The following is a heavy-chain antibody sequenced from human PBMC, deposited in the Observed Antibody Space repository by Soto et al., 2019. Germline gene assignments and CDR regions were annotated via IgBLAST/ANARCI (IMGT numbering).Heavy chain of an antibody. CDR2: IISKTDGGTT. V-gene: IGHV3-15*01. D-gene: IGHD3-10*01. Sequence: PWGSLRLSCAASGFTFSNAWIRWVSQHPRKRRQWVGRIISKTDGGTTDYAAPIKVRLTIARDDSQNSLYLQINSPTTEATAVYYCAGSFYYYGMDVWGQGTTVTVSS. J-gene: IGHJ6*02. CDR3: AGSFYYYGMDV. CDR1: GFTFSNAW.